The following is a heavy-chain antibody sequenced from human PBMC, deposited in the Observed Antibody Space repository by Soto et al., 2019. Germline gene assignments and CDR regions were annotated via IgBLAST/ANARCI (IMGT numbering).Heavy chain of an antibody. D-gene: IGHD2-21*02. CDR3: ARDPVAYCGGDCRTFDY. V-gene: IGHV3-30-3*01. CDR2: ISYDGSNK. Sequence: QVQLVESGGGVVQPGRSLRLSCAASGFTFSSYAMHWVRQAPGKGLEWVAVISYDGSNKYYADSVKGRFTISRDNSKNTLYLQMNSVRAEDTAVYYCARDPVAYCGGDCRTFDYWGQGTLVTVSS. J-gene: IGHJ4*02. CDR1: GFTFSSYA.